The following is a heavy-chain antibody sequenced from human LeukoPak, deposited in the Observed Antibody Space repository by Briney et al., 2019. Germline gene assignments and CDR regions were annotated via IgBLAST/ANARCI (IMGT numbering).Heavy chain of an antibody. V-gene: IGHV3-30*02. Sequence: GGSLRLSCAASGFTFSDYYMSWIRQAPGKGLEWVAFIRYDGSKKYYADSVKGRFTISRENAKNSLYLQMNSLRAGDTAVYYCARVAAAGKGFDHWGQGTLVTVSS. CDR3: ARVAAAGKGFDH. CDR2: IRYDGSKK. J-gene: IGHJ4*02. CDR1: GFTFSDYY. D-gene: IGHD6-13*01.